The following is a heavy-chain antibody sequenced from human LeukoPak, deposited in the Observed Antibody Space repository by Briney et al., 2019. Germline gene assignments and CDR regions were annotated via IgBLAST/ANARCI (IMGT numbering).Heavy chain of an antibody. J-gene: IGHJ4*02. D-gene: IGHD3-16*01. CDR3: ANRWRASSYYFDY. Sequence: SETLSFTCTVSGYSVSSGYYWGWIRQPPGKGLEWIGRIYHSGSTYYNPSLKRRVTISVDASKNQFSLKLSSVTAADTAVYYCANRWRASSYYFDYWGQGTLVTVSS. CDR1: GYSVSSGYY. V-gene: IGHV4-38-2*02. CDR2: IYHSGST.